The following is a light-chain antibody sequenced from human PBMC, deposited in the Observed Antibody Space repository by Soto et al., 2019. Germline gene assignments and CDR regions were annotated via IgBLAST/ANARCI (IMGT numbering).Light chain of an antibody. V-gene: IGKV1-5*03. Sequence: DIQMTQSPSTLSASVGDRVTITCRPSQSISTWLFWYQQKPGKPPNLLIYKASSLQSRVPSRFSGSGSGTEFTLTISSLQPDDFATYYCQEYNRYSLTFAGGTKVDI. CDR3: QEYNRYSLT. CDR1: QSISTW. J-gene: IGKJ4*01. CDR2: KAS.